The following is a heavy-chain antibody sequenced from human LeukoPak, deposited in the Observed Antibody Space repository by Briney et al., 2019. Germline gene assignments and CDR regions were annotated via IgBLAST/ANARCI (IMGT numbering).Heavy chain of an antibody. Sequence: SETLSLTCTVSGGSISSYYWSWIRQPAGKGLEWIGRIYTSGSTNYNPSLKSRVTISVDTSKNQFSLKLSSVTAAGTAVYYCASLNYYYRDAFDIWGQGTMVTVSS. CDR3: ASLNYYYRDAFDI. CDR2: IYTSGST. V-gene: IGHV4-4*07. J-gene: IGHJ3*02. CDR1: GGSISSYY. D-gene: IGHD3-22*01.